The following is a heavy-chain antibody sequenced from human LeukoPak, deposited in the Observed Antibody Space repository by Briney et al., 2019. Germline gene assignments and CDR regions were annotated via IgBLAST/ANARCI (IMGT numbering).Heavy chain of an antibody. V-gene: IGHV4-59*01. CDR3: ARVAAAIDY. D-gene: IGHD6-13*01. J-gene: IGHJ4*02. CDR1: GGSISGFY. CDR2: MSNNGAT. Sequence: SETLSLTCTVSGGSISGFYWSWIRQPPGKGLEWIGYMSNNGATTYNPSLKSRVTISVDASKNQFSLKLSSVTAADTAVYYCARVAAAIDYWGQGTLVTVSS.